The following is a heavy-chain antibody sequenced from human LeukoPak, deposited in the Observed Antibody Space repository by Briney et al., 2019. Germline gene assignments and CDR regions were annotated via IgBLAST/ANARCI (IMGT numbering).Heavy chain of an antibody. V-gene: IGHV4-34*01. CDR2: INHSGST. D-gene: IGHD3-10*01. CDR1: GGSFSGYY. Sequence: TSETLSLTCAVYGGSFSGYYWSWIRQPPGKGLEWIGEINHSGSTNYNPSLKSRLTISVETSKNPFSLKLRSVTAADTAVYCCARDMVRGVAFSWFDPWGQGTLVTVSS. J-gene: IGHJ5*02. CDR3: ARDMVRGVAFSWFDP.